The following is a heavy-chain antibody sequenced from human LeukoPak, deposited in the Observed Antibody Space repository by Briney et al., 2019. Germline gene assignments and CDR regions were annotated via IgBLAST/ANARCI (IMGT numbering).Heavy chain of an antibody. D-gene: IGHD6-13*01. J-gene: IGHJ4*02. CDR1: GFTFDDYA. CDR3: AKDINRAAAGIFDY. V-gene: IGHV3-43*02. Sequence: GGSLRLSCAASGFTFDDYAMHWVRQAPGKGLEWVSLISGDGGSTYYADSVKGRFTISRGSSKNSLYLQMNSLRTEDTALYYCAKDINRAAAGIFDYWGQGTLVTVSS. CDR2: ISGDGGST.